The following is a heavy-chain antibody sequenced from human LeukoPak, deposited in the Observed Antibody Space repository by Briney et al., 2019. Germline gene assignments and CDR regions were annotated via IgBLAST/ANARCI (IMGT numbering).Heavy chain of an antibody. CDR1: GGSISSYY. CDR2: IYYSGST. Sequence: SETLSLTCTVSGGSISSYYWSWIRQPPGKGLEWIGYIYYSGSTNYNPSLKSRVTISVDTSKNQFSLKLSSVTAADTAVYSCARGWDYWGQGTLVTVSS. J-gene: IGHJ4*02. CDR3: ARGWDY. V-gene: IGHV4-59*01.